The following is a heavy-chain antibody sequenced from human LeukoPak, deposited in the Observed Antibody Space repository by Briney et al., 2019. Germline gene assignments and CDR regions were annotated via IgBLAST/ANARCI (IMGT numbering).Heavy chain of an antibody. J-gene: IGHJ4*02. D-gene: IGHD4-17*01. CDR3: AREGGDYGLDY. V-gene: IGHV1-46*01. CDR1: GYTFTSYY. CDR2: INPSGGST. Sequence: ASVKVSCKASGYTFTSYYMHWVRQAPGQGLEWMGIINPSGGSTTYAQRFQGRVTMTTDTSTSTAYMELRSLRSDDTAVYYCAREGGDYGLDYWGQGTLVTVSS.